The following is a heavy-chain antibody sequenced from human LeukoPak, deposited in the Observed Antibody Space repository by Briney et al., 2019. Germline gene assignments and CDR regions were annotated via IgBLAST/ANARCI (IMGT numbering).Heavy chain of an antibody. CDR1: GFTFSNYW. CDR3: AKDSGAAASDY. Sequence: GGSLRLSCAASGFTFSNYWMSWVRQAPGKGLEWVANIKQDGSEKYYVDSVKGPFTVSRDNAKNSLFLQMNSLRAEDTAVYYCAKDSGAAASDYWGQGTLVTVSS. D-gene: IGHD6-13*01. CDR2: IKQDGSEK. V-gene: IGHV3-7*01. J-gene: IGHJ4*02.